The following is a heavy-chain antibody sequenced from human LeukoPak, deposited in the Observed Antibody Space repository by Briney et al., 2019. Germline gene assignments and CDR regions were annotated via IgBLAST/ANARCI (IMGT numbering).Heavy chain of an antibody. CDR3: AKWNTYYDSSGYYFY. J-gene: IGHJ4*02. CDR1: GFTFSSYG. Sequence: GGSLRLSCAASGFTFSSYGMSWVRQAPGKGLEWVSAISGSGGSTYYADSGKGRFTISRDNSKNTLYLQMNSLKAEDTPLYYCAKWNTYYDSSGYYFYLGQGTLVTVSS. D-gene: IGHD3-22*01. CDR2: ISGSGGST. V-gene: IGHV3-23*01.